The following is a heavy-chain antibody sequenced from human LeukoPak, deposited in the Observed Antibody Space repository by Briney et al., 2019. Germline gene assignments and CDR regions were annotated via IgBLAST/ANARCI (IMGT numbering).Heavy chain of an antibody. D-gene: IGHD6-19*01. CDR1: GFTFSSSW. Sequence: GGSLRLSCAASGFTFSSSWMGWVRQAPGKGLEWVANIKQDGSEKYYVDSVKGRFTISRDNTKNSLYLQMNSLRAEDTAVYYCARGPYSSGWLIFDYWGQGTLVTVSS. CDR2: IKQDGSEK. V-gene: IGHV3-7*01. CDR3: ARGPYSSGWLIFDY. J-gene: IGHJ4*02.